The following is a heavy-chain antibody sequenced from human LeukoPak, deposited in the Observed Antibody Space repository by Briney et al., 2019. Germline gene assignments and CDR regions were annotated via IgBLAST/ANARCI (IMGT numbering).Heavy chain of an antibody. CDR1: GFNFVSYN. V-gene: IGHV3-48*01. CDR3: ARDGYCSDTSCFNWFDP. Sequence: GESLRLSCAASGFNFVSYNMNWVRQAPGKGLEWVSYITSSGSTIYYADSVKGRFTISRDNARNSLYLQMNSLRAEDTAVYYCARDGYCSDTSCFNWFDPWGQGTLVTVSS. D-gene: IGHD2-2*03. CDR2: ITSSGSTI. J-gene: IGHJ5*02.